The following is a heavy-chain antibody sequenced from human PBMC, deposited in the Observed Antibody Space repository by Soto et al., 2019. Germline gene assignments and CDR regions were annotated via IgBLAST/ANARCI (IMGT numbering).Heavy chain of an antibody. CDR2: ISAYNGDT. J-gene: IGHJ3*02. Sequence: GASVKVSCKTSGYTFTRYGFTWVRQAPGQGLEWMGWISAYNGDTNYAQKLQGRVTMTTDTSTDTAYMELRSLRADDTAVYYCARAGTITSPHAFDIWGQGTMVTASS. D-gene: IGHD1-1*01. CDR1: GYTFTRYG. V-gene: IGHV1-18*01. CDR3: ARAGTITSPHAFDI.